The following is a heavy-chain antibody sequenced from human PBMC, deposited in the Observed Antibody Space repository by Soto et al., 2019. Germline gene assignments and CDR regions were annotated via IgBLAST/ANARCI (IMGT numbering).Heavy chain of an antibody. Sequence: PSETLSVTCAFPDGSISISNWWSWVRQPPGKGLEWIGEIYHSGSTNYNPSLKSRVTISVDKSKNQFSLKLSSVTAADTAVYYCAAAAYYYGMDVWGQGTTVTVSS. J-gene: IGHJ6*01. D-gene: IGHD6-13*01. CDR2: IYHSGST. CDR3: AAAAYYYGMDV. CDR1: DGSISISNW. V-gene: IGHV4-4*02.